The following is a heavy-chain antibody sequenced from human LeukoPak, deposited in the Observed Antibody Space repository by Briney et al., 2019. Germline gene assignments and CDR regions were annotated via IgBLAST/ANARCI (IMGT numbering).Heavy chain of an antibody. V-gene: IGHV3-23*01. CDR1: GFTFSSYA. D-gene: IGHD3-22*01. CDR2: IGGSGGST. CDR3: AKDLVVVNDAFDI. J-gene: IGHJ3*02. Sequence: PGGSLRLSCAASGFTFSSYAMSWVRQAPGKGLEWVSAIGGSGGSTYYADSVKGRFTISRDNSKNTLYLQMNSLRAEDTAVYYCAKDLVVVNDAFDIWGQGTMVTVSS.